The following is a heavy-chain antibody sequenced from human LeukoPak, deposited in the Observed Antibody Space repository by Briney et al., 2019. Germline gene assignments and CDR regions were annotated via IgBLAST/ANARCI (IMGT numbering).Heavy chain of an antibody. CDR2: ISGSGGNT. CDR3: AKAGGFKGFDY. J-gene: IGHJ4*02. Sequence: PGGSLRLSCAASGFTFSNYAMSWVRQAPGKGLEWVSTISGSGGNTFYADSMKGRFTISRDNSKNTLYLQMNSLRAEDTAVYYCAKAGGFKGFDYWGQGTLVTVSS. CDR1: GFTFSNYA. D-gene: IGHD4-23*01. V-gene: IGHV3-23*01.